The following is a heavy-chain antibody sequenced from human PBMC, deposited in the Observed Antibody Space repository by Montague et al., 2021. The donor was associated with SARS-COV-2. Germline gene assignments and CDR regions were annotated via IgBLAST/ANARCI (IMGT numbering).Heavy chain of an antibody. CDR1: GNSVNTGGYY. J-gene: IGHJ5*02. CDR2: IYYSGTT. V-gene: IGHV4-31*03. Sequence: TLSLTCTVSGNSVNTGGYYWSWIRQLPGKGLEWIGYIYYSGTTSYXXXLQSRLIISVDTSKNQFSLSLTSVTAADTAVYYCARAVVTNYNFWSGYSRVPDAYWFDPWGQGTLVTVSS. CDR3: ARAVVTNYNFWSGYSRVPDAYWFDP. D-gene: IGHD3-3*01.